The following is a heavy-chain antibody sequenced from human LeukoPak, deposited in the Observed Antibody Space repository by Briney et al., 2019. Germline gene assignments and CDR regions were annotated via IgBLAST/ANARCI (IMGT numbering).Heavy chain of an antibody. CDR1: GYTFTSYG. V-gene: IGHV1-18*01. CDR3: ARETQMVVCLSPRAWFDP. CDR2: VSAYNGDT. J-gene: IGHJ5*02. Sequence: ASVKVSCKASGYTFTSYGISWVRQAPGQGLEWMGGVSAYNGDTNYVHNLQGRLTLTINTSTHKDYMELRSQRSDDTDVYEFARETQMVVCLSPRAWFDPWGQGTLVTVSS. D-gene: IGHD2-15*01.